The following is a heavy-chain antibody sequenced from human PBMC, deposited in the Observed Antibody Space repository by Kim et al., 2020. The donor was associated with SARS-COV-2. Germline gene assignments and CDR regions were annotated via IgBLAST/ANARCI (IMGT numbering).Heavy chain of an antibody. CDR1: GGSISSGGYY. CDR3: ARDYSGYLEVAAPTLIGFDP. Sequence: SETLSLTCTVSGGSISSGGYYWSWIRQHPGKGLEWIGYIYYSGSTYYNPSLKSRVTISVDTSKNQFSLKLSSVTAADTAVYYCARDYSGYLEVAAPTLIGFDPWGQGTLVTVSS. V-gene: IGHV4-31*03. J-gene: IGHJ5*02. CDR2: IYYSGST. D-gene: IGHD5-12*01.